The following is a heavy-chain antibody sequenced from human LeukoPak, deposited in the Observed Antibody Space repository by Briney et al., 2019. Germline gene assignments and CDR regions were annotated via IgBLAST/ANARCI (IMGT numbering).Heavy chain of an antibody. CDR1: GGSSRGYN. V-gene: IGHV4-34*12. CDR3: ASGKYSGSSKGAFDI. Sequence: PSETPSLTCAVYGGSSRGYNSRWIRQPLGKGLEWIGEIIHTGSTNYTPTLKSRVTISVDTSKNQFSLKLSSVTAADTAVYYCASGKYSGSSKGAFDIWGQGTMVTVSS. D-gene: IGHD1-26*01. J-gene: IGHJ3*02. CDR2: IIHTGST.